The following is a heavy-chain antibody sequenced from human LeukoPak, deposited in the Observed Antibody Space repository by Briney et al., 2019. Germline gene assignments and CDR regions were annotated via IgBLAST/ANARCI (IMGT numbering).Heavy chain of an antibody. J-gene: IGHJ4*02. Sequence: GGSLRLSCAASGFTFSSYAMHWVRQAPGKGLEWVAVISYDGSNKYYADSVKGQFTISRDNSKNTLYLQMNSLRAEDTAVYYCTPGDFWGQGTLVTVSS. CDR3: TPGDF. CDR1: GFTFSSYA. CDR2: ISYDGSNK. V-gene: IGHV3-30-3*01.